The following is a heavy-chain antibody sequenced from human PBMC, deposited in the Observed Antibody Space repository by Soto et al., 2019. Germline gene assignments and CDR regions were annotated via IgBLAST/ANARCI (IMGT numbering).Heavy chain of an antibody. CDR1: GYTFTNYY. D-gene: IGHD1-26*01. CDR2: INPSGGIT. CDR3: ARLHSGTPTYYFDY. V-gene: IGHV1-46*01. J-gene: IGHJ4*02. Sequence: ASVKVSCKASGYTFTNYYMHWVRQAPGQGLEWMGVINPSGGITNYAQKFQGRVTMTRDTSTSTDYVELSSLRSEDTAVYYCARLHSGTPTYYFDYWGQGTLVTVSS.